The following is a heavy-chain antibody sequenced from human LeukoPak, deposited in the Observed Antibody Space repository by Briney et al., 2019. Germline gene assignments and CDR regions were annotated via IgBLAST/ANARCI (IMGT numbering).Heavy chain of an antibody. CDR1: GFTFSSYE. J-gene: IGHJ4*02. Sequence: GGSLRLSCAASGFTFSSYEMNWVRQAPGKGLEWVSYISSSGSTIYYADSVKGRFTISRDNSKNTLYLQMNSLRAEDTAVYYCAKDLGGYYDFWSGYHDYWGQGTLVTVSS. CDR3: AKDLGGYYDFWSGYHDY. V-gene: IGHV3-48*03. D-gene: IGHD3-3*01. CDR2: ISSSGSTI.